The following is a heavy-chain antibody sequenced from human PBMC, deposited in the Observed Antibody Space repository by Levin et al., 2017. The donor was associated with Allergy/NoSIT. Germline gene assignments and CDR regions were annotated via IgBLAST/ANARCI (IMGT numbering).Heavy chain of an antibody. V-gene: IGHV3-48*01. CDR1: GFTFSSYR. CDR2: ISSSSSTI. Sequence: SCAASGFTFSSYRMNWVRQAPGKGLEWVSYISSSSSTIYYADSVKGRFTISRDNAKNSLYLQMNSLRAEDTAVYYCARSFRIAAAGRLGNYWGQGTLVTVSS. D-gene: IGHD6-13*01. J-gene: IGHJ4*02. CDR3: ARSFRIAAAGRLGNY.